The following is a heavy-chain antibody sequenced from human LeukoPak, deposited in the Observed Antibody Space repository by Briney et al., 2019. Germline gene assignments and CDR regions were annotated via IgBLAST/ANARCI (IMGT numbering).Heavy chain of an antibody. CDR1: GFTFSNYW. CDR3: ATASPYCSGDYCRLRFDY. J-gene: IGHJ4*02. D-gene: IGHD3-22*01. Sequence: GGSLRLSCAASGFTFSNYWMNWVRQAPGKGLEWVATINEDGSERYYMDSMKGRFTISKDNGDNSLYLQMNSLRAEDTAVYYCATASPYCSGDYCRLRFDYWGQGTLVTVSS. V-gene: IGHV3-7*03. CDR2: INEDGSER.